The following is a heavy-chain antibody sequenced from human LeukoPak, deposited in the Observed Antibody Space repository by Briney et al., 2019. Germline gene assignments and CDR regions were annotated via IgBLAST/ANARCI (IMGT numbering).Heavy chain of an antibody. D-gene: IGHD1-1*01. J-gene: IGHJ4*02. CDR2: ISGSGGST. Sequence: GGSLRLSCAASGFTFSSYAMSWVRQAPGKGLEYVSVISGSGGSTHYRGSVKGRFTISRDNSKNTLYLQMNSLRVEDTAVYYCAKDGTTTITFDYWGQGTLVTVSS. CDR3: AKDGTTTITFDY. CDR1: GFTFSSYA. V-gene: IGHV3-23*01.